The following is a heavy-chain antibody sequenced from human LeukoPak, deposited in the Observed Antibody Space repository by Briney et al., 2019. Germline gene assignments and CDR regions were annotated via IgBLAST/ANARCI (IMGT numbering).Heavy chain of an antibody. Sequence: GGSLRLSCAASGFTFSRHGMHWVRQAPGKGLEWVVVISASADAKYYAVSVMGRFTVSRDNSKNTMYLEMNGLREEDTAVYYCAKDGYFDWLPPCYWGQGTLVTVSS. J-gene: IGHJ4*02. V-gene: IGHV3-30*18. CDR2: ISASADAK. CDR3: AKDGYFDWLPPCY. D-gene: IGHD3-9*01. CDR1: GFTFSRHG.